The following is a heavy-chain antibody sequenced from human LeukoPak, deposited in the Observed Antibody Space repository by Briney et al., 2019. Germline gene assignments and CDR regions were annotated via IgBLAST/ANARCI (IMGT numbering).Heavy chain of an antibody. D-gene: IGHD6-13*01. CDR2: ISAYNGNT. Sequence: GASVKVSCKASGYTFTSYDINWVRQATGQGLEWMGWISAYNGNTNYAQKLQGRVTMTTDTSTSTAYMELRSLRSDDTAVYYCARDLGNRYSSSWFPLKVYYYYYMDVWGKGTTVTVSS. CDR1: GYTFTSYD. CDR3: ARDLGNRYSSSWFPLKVYYYYYMDV. J-gene: IGHJ6*03. V-gene: IGHV1-18*01.